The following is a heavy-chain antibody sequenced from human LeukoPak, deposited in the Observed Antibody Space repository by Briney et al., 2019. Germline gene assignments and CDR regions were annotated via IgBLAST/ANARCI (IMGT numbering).Heavy chain of an antibody. Sequence: SETLSLTCTVSGGSISSYYWSWIRQPPGKGLEWIGYIYYSGSTNYNPSLKSRVTISVDTSKNQFSLKLSSVTAADTAVYYCARDALLWFGELYWGQGTLVTVSS. V-gene: IGHV4-59*01. CDR3: ARDALLWFGELY. D-gene: IGHD3-10*01. CDR2: IYYSGST. J-gene: IGHJ4*02. CDR1: GGSISSYY.